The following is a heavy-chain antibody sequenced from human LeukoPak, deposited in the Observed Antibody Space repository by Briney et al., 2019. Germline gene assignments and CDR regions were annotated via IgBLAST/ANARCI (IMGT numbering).Heavy chain of an antibody. CDR3: ARDRSFAAAGCNGPLGH. D-gene: IGHD6-13*01. CDR1: GFTFSSYG. CDR2: IWYDGSNS. J-gene: IGHJ4*02. Sequence: PGGSLRLSCAASGFTFSSYGMHRVRQAPGKGLEWVAVIWYDGSNSYYVDSVKGRFTISRDNSKNTLYLQMNSLRAEDTAVYYCARDRSFAAAGCNGPLGHWGQGTLVTVSS. V-gene: IGHV3-33*01.